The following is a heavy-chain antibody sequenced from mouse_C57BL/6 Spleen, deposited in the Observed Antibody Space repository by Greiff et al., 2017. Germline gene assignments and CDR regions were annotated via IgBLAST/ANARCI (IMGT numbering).Heavy chain of an antibody. CDR2: INPGSGGT. D-gene: IGHD1-1*01. J-gene: IGHJ2*01. Sequence: QVQLQQSGAELVRPGTSVKVSCKASGYAFTNYLIEWVKQRPGQGLECIGVINPGSGGTNYNEKFKGKATLTADKSSSTAYMQLSSLTSEDSAVYFCARSVLGDYWGQGTTLTVSS. V-gene: IGHV1-54*01. CDR3: ARSVLGDY. CDR1: GYAFTNYL.